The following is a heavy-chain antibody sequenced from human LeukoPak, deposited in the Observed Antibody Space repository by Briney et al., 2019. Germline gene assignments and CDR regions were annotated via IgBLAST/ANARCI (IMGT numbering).Heavy chain of an antibody. V-gene: IGHV4-59*01. J-gene: IGHJ4*02. Sequence: SETLSLTCTVSGGSISSYYWSWIRQPPGKGLEWIGYSYYSGSANYNPSLKSRVTISVDTSKNQFSLKLSSVTAADTAVYYCARKAYYYDSSGYYHYFDYWGQGTLVTVSS. D-gene: IGHD3-22*01. CDR2: SYYSGSA. CDR1: GGSISSYY. CDR3: ARKAYYYDSSGYYHYFDY.